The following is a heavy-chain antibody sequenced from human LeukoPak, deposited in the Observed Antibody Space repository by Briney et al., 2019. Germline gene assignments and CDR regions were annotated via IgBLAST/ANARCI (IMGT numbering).Heavy chain of an antibody. Sequence: ASVKVSYKAAGFTFTSYGISWVRQAPGQGLEWMGWIDAYNGKTNYAKNFQGRITVTRDTSTKMAYMELRSLRSDDTAVYYCTRDPDGDYDFDYWGQGTLVTVSS. D-gene: IGHD4-17*01. CDR3: TRDPDGDYDFDY. CDR1: GFTFTSYG. V-gene: IGHV1-18*01. J-gene: IGHJ4*02. CDR2: IDAYNGKT.